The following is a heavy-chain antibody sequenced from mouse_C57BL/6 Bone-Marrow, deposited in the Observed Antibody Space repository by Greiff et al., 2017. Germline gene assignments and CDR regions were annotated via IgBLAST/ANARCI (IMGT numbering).Heavy chain of an antibody. J-gene: IGHJ1*03. CDR3: ARPPPYYYGSSYDGYFDV. CDR1: GFTFSSYG. D-gene: IGHD1-1*01. CDR2: ISSGGSYT. Sequence: EVKLVESGGDLVKPGGSLKLSCAASGFTFSSYGMSWVRQTPDKRLEWVATISSGGSYTYYPDSVKGRFTISRDNAKNTLYLQMSSLKSEDTAMYYCARPPPYYYGSSYDGYFDVWGTGTTVTVSS. V-gene: IGHV5-6*02.